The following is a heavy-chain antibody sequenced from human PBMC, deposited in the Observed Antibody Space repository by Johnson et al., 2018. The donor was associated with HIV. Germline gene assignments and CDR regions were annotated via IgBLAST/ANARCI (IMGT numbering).Heavy chain of an antibody. Sequence: QVQLVESGGALVQPGGSLGLSCAVSGFTFSDYYMSWIRQAPGKGLEWVSYISSSGSTIYYADSVKGRFTISRDNAKNSLYLQMNSRRAEDTAVYYCAKQWGVRANGDQENDAFDIWGQGTMVTVSS. J-gene: IGHJ3*02. CDR1: GFTFSDYY. V-gene: IGHV3-11*04. CDR2: ISSSGSTI. CDR3: AKQWGVRANGDQENDAFDI. D-gene: IGHD4-17*01.